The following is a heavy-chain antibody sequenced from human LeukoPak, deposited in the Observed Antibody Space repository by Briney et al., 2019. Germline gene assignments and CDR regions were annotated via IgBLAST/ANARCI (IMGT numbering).Heavy chain of an antibody. CDR3: ASITPTGTTDY. D-gene: IGHD1-1*01. J-gene: IGHJ4*02. CDR2: ISGSSSYI. V-gene: IGHV3-21*01. Sequence: PGGSLRLSCAASGFTFSSYSMNWVRQAPGKGLEWVSSISGSSSYIYYADSVKGRFTISRDNAKNSLYLQMNSLRAEDTAVYYCASITPTGTTDYWGQGTLVTVSS. CDR1: GFTFSSYS.